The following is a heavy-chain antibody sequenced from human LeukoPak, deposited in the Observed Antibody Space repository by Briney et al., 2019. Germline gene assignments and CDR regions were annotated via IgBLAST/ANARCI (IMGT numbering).Heavy chain of an antibody. J-gene: IGHJ3*02. Sequence: PGRPLRLSCAASGFTFSSYAMHWVRQAPGKGLEWVAVISYDGSNKYYADSVKGRFTISRDNSKNTLYLQMNSLRAEDTAVYYCAREVVVVPAAMGVGAFDIWGQGTMGTVSS. V-gene: IGHV3-30*04. CDR1: GFTFSSYA. CDR2: ISYDGSNK. CDR3: AREVVVVPAAMGVGAFDI. D-gene: IGHD2-2*01.